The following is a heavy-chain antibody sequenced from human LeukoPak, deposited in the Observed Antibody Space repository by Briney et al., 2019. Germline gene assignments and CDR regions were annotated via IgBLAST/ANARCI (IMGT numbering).Heavy chain of an antibody. V-gene: IGHV3-48*01. D-gene: IGHD3-3*01. CDR2: ISGSSSTM. CDR1: GFTFSNYD. CDR3: ARPLNTIFGVWDYYYMDV. J-gene: IGHJ6*03. Sequence: GGSLRLSCAASGFTFSNYDMNWGRQAPGKGVEWGSHISGSSSTMYYADAVRGRFTVSRDNAKHSLYLQMTSLRAEDTAVYYCARPLNTIFGVWDYYYMDVWGKGTTVTVS.